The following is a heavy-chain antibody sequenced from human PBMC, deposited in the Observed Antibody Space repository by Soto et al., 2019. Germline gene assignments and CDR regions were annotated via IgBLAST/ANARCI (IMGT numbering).Heavy chain of an antibody. CDR2: ISYDGSNK. Sequence: GGSLRLSCAASGFTFSSYGMHWVRQAPGKGLEWVAVISYDGSNKYYADSVKGRFTISRDNSKNTLYLQMNSLRAEDTAVYYCAKDREGAYFDYWGQGTLVTVS. CDR1: GFTFSSYG. J-gene: IGHJ4*02. D-gene: IGHD1-26*01. CDR3: AKDREGAYFDY. V-gene: IGHV3-30*18.